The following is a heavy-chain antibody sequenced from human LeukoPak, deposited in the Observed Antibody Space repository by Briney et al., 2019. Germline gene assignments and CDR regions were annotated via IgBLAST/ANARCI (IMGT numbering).Heavy chain of an antibody. V-gene: IGHV3-21*01. Sequence: PGGSLRLSCAASEFTFSSYSMNWVRQAPGKGLEWVSSISSSSSYIYYADSVKGRFTISRDNAKNSLYLQMNSLRAEDTAVYYCARDIGTYYDILRRYGMDVWGQGTTVTVSS. CDR2: ISSSSSYI. D-gene: IGHD3-9*01. CDR3: ARDIGTYYDILRRYGMDV. J-gene: IGHJ6*02. CDR1: EFTFSSYS.